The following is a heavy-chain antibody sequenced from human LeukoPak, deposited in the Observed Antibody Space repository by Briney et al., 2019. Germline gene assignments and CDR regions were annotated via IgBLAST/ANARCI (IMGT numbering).Heavy chain of an antibody. Sequence: PSETLSLTCAVYGGSFSGYYWSWIRQPPGKGLEWIGEINHSGSTNYNPSLKSRVTISVDTSKNQFSLKLSSVTAADTAVYYCASAACTNGVCSYFDYRGQGTLVTVSS. CDR3: ASAACTNGVCSYFDY. J-gene: IGHJ4*02. V-gene: IGHV4-34*01. CDR1: GGSFSGYY. CDR2: INHSGST. D-gene: IGHD2-8*01.